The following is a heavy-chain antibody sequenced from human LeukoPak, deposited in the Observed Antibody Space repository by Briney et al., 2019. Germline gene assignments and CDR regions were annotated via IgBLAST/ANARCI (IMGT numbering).Heavy chain of an antibody. V-gene: IGHV4-31*03. Sequence: PSETLSLTCTVSGGSISSGGYYWSWIRQHPGKGLEWIEYICYCGSTYYNPSLKSRVTISVDTSKNQFSLKLSSVTAADTAVYYCARQSGGVLRFLEWSPSYFDYWGQGTLVTVPS. CDR1: GGSISSGGYY. J-gene: IGHJ4*02. D-gene: IGHD3-3*01. CDR3: ARQSGGVLRFLEWSPSYFDY. CDR2: ICYCGST.